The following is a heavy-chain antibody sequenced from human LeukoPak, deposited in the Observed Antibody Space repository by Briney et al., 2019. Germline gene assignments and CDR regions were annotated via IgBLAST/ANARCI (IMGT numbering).Heavy chain of an antibody. CDR3: ARLSANSSAYFFDY. V-gene: IGHV3-66*04. D-gene: IGHD3-22*01. CDR1: GFTVSSNY. CDR2: IDSDGST. Sequence: GGSLRLSCAASGFTVSSNYLSWVRQAPGKGLEWVSVIDSDGSTYYADAVKGRFIISRDNSKNTLYLRMNSLRAEDTAVYYCARLSANSSAYFFDYWGQGTLVTVSS. J-gene: IGHJ4*02.